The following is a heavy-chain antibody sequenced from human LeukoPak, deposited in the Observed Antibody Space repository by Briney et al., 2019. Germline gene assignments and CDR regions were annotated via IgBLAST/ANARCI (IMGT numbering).Heavy chain of an antibody. Sequence: SCKASGYTFTSYAMHWVRQAPGKGLEYVSAISSNGGSTYYANSVKGRFTISRDNSKNTLYLQMGSLRAEDMAVYYCARVGGPTVRYCSSTSCYVGAFDIGGQGTMATVSS. J-gene: IGHJ3*02. D-gene: IGHD2-2*01. CDR3: ARVGGPTVRYCSSTSCYVGAFDI. CDR2: ISSNGGST. V-gene: IGHV3-64*01. CDR1: GYTFTSYA.